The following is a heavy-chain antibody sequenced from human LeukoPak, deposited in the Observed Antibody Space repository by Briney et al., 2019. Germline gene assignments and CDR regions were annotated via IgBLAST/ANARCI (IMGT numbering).Heavy chain of an antibody. Sequence: GGSLRLSCAASGFTFSSFAMGWVRLAPGKGLQWISCIYGSNNNTYYTDSVTGRFTISRDNSKTTLFLQMNSLRAEDTAVYYCAKGISGSCYTSLGFWGQGTLVTVSS. CDR2: IYGSNNNT. J-gene: IGHJ4*02. CDR1: GFTFSSFA. CDR3: AKGISGSCYTSLGF. V-gene: IGHV3-23*05. D-gene: IGHD2-2*02.